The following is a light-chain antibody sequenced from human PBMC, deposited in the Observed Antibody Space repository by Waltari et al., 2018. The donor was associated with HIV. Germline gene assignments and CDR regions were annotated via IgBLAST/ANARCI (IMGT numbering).Light chain of an antibody. CDR1: NIGNKG. J-gene: IGLJ3*02. Sequence: YVLTQPPSVSVAPGEMARLTCGGNNIGNKGVHWYQLKSGQAPLLVIFDNVDRPSRITERFSGSISGFTATLAISRVEPGDEAVYYCQVWDRPSDQWVFGGGTILIV. CDR3: QVWDRPSDQWV. CDR2: DNV. V-gene: IGLV3-21*01.